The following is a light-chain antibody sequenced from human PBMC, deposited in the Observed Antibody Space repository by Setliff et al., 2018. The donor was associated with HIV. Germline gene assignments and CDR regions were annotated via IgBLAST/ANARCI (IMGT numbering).Light chain of an antibody. J-gene: IGLJ3*02. CDR2: DIN. CDR3: SSYTSSSTFLV. V-gene: IGLV2-14*03. CDR1: SSDVGGYEF. Sequence: QSALTQPASVSASPGQSITISCTGTSSDVGGYEFVSWYQLHPATAPTLMIYDINKRSSGVSNRFSGSKSGDTASLTISGLQVEDEADYFCSSYTSSSTFLVFGGGTKVTVL.